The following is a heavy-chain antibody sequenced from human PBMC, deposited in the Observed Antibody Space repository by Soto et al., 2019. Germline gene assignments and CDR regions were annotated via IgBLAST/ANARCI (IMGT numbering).Heavy chain of an antibody. Sequence: EVHLLESGGDLVQPGGSLRLSCTASGLTFSTYAMSWVRQAPGKGLEWVSAIGGSGTGGRTYYADSVKGRFTIYRDNTKYRVYLKLNCLRADDTAVYYCAKSPCGIDGYNSDYYGMDVWGQGTTVTVSS. CDR3: AKSPCGIDGYNSDYYGMDV. V-gene: IGHV3-23*01. D-gene: IGHD5-12*01. CDR1: GLTFSTYA. CDR2: IGGSGTGGRT. J-gene: IGHJ6*01.